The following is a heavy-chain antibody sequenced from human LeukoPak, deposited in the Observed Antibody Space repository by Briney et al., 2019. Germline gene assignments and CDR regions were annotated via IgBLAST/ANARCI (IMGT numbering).Heavy chain of an antibody. CDR1: GYSFTTFG. D-gene: IGHD3-10*01. V-gene: IGHV1-24*01. CDR2: FDPEDGET. CDR3: ATGGWFDP. Sequence: ASVKVSCKASGYSFTTFGLNWVRQAPGQGLEWMGGFDPEDGETIYAQKFQGRVTMTEDTSTDTAYMELSSLRSEDTAVYYCATGGWFDPWGQGTLVTVSS. J-gene: IGHJ5*02.